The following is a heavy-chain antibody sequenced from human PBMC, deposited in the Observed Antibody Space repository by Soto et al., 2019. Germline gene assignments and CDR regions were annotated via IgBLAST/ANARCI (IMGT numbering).Heavy chain of an antibody. CDR3: ARGLEWPNYMDV. V-gene: IGHV3-21*01. J-gene: IGHJ6*03. CDR2: ISSSSSYI. Sequence: EVPLVESGGGLVKPGGSLRLSCAASGFTFSSYSMNWVRQAPGKGLEWVSSISSSSSYINYADSLQGRFTISRDNARNSLYLQMNSLRAEDTAVYYCARGLEWPNYMDVWGKGTTVTVSS. D-gene: IGHD3-3*01. CDR1: GFTFSSYS.